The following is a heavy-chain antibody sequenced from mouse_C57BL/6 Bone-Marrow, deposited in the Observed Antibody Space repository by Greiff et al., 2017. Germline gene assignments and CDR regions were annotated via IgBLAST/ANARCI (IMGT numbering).Heavy chain of an antibody. J-gene: IGHJ1*03. CDR3: ARPDYYGSSYGWYFDV. V-gene: IGHV1-81*01. CDR1: GYTFTSYG. CDR2: IYPRSGNT. D-gene: IGHD1-1*01. Sequence: QVQLQQSGAELARPGASVKLSCKASGYTFTSYGISWVKQRTGQGLEWIGEIYPRSGNTYYNEKFKGKATLTADKSSSTAYMELRSLTSEDSAVYFGARPDYYGSSYGWYFDVWGTGTTVTVSS.